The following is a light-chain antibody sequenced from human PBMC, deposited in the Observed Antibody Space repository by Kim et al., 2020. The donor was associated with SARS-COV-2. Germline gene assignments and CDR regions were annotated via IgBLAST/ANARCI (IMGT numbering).Light chain of an antibody. CDR1: QSVSSSY. V-gene: IGKV3-20*01. J-gene: IGKJ2*01. CDR3: QQYGSSPRYT. CDR2: GAS. Sequence: EIVLTQSPGTLSLSTGERATLSCRASQSVSSSYLAWYQQKPGQAPRLLIYGASSRATGIPDRFSGSGSGTDFTLTISRLEPEDFAVYYCQQYGSSPRYTFGQGTKLEI.